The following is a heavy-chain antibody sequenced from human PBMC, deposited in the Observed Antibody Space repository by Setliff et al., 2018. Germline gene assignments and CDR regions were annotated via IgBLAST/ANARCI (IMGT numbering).Heavy chain of an antibody. D-gene: IGHD6-13*01. Sequence: SETLSLTCTVSGGSISSGSYYWSWIRQPAGKGLEWIGYIHYSGSPNYHPSLKSRVSTSVDTSQNQISLKLSSVTAADTAVYYCARTMYSSSWYGAFDIWGQGTMVTVSS. V-gene: IGHV4-61*10. J-gene: IGHJ3*02. CDR1: GGSISSGSYY. CDR3: ARTMYSSSWYGAFDI. CDR2: IHYSGSP.